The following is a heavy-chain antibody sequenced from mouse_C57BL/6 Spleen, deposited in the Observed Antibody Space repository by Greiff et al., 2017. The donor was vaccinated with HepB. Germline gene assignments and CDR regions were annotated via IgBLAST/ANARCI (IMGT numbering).Heavy chain of an antibody. Sequence: QVQLKQSGAELVRPGASVKLSCKASGYTFTDYYINWVKQRPGQGLEWIARIYPGSGNTYYNEKFKGKATLTAEKSSSTAYMQLSSLTSEDSAVYFCARDGSSPYFDYWGQGTTLTVSS. CDR3: ARDGSSPYFDY. CDR1: GYTFTDYY. CDR2: IYPGSGNT. D-gene: IGHD1-1*01. J-gene: IGHJ2*01. V-gene: IGHV1-76*01.